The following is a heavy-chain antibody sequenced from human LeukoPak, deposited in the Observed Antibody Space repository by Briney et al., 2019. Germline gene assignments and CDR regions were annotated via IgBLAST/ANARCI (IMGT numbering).Heavy chain of an antibody. V-gene: IGHV4-39*01. CDR1: GGSISSSSYY. D-gene: IGHD4-23*01. J-gene: IGHJ4*02. CDR2: IYYSGST. CDR3: ARQGDGGRAFDY. Sequence: SETLSLTCTASGGSISSSSYYWGWIRQPPGRGLEWIGTIYYSGSTYYNPSLKSRVSISVDTSKNQFSLRLTSVTATDTAVYYCARQGDGGRAFDYWGQGILVTVSS.